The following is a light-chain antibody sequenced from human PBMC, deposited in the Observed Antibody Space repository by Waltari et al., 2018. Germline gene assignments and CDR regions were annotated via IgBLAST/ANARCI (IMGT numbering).Light chain of an antibody. J-gene: IGKJ1*01. V-gene: IGKV1-5*03. CDR1: QSISSW. CDR3: QQYQSYSGT. Sequence: DIQMTQSPSTLSASVGDRVTITCRASQSISSWLAWYQQKPGKAPKLLIQKASTLRSGVPSRFSGSGSGTEFTLTISSLQADDFATSDCQQYQSYSGTFGQGTKVEVK. CDR2: KAS.